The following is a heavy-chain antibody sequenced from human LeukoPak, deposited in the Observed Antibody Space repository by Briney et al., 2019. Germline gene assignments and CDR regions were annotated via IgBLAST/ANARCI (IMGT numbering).Heavy chain of an antibody. D-gene: IGHD6-19*01. V-gene: IGHV5-51*01. Sequence: GESLKISCKGSGYSFPIYWIAWVRQMPGKGLEWMGIIYPGDSDTRYSPSFQGQITISADKSISTAYLQWSSLKASDTAMYYCARQRRSSGWPNDYWGQGTLVTVSS. CDR3: ARQRRSSGWPNDY. CDR2: IYPGDSDT. J-gene: IGHJ4*02. CDR1: GYSFPIYW.